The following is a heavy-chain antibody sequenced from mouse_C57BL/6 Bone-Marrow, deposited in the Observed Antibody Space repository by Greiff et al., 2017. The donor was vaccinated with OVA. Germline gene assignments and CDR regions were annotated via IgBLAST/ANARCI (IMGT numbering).Heavy chain of an antibody. CDR2: INYDGSST. CDR3: ASYYYGSGGYFDY. CDR1: GFTFSDYY. V-gene: IGHV5-16*01. Sequence: EVHLVESEGGLVQLGSSMKLSCTASGFTFSDYYMAWVRQVPEKGLEWVANINYDGSSTYYLDSLKSRFIISRDNAKNILYLQMSSLKSEDTATYYCASYYYGSGGYFDYWGQGTTLTVSS. D-gene: IGHD1-1*01. J-gene: IGHJ2*01.